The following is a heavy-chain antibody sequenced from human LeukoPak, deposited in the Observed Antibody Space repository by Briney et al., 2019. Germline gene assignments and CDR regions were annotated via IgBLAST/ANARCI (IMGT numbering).Heavy chain of an antibody. CDR2: FSGSGGST. J-gene: IGHJ5*02. Sequence: GGSLRLSCAASGFIFSNYAMSWVRQAPGKGLRWVSAFSGSGGSTYYADSVKGRFAISRDNSKNTLYLQMNSLRAEDTAVYYCAKDRVGPHSRSRNWFDPWGQGTLVTVSS. CDR3: AKDRVGPHSRSRNWFDP. CDR1: GFIFSNYA. D-gene: IGHD2-2*01. V-gene: IGHV3-23*01.